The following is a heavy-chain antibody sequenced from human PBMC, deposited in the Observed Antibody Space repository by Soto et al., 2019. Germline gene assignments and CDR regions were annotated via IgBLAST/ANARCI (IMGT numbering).Heavy chain of an antibody. CDR2: ISYDGSNK. V-gene: IGHV3-30*18. CDR3: AKGGNYTLFDY. Sequence: QVQLVESGGGVVQPGRSLRLSCAASGFTFSSYGMHWVRQAPGKGLEWVAVISYDGSNKYYADSVKGRFTISRDNSKNTLYLQMNSLRADDTAVYYCAKGGNYTLFDYWGQGTLVTVSS. D-gene: IGHD1-26*01. CDR1: GFTFSSYG. J-gene: IGHJ4*02.